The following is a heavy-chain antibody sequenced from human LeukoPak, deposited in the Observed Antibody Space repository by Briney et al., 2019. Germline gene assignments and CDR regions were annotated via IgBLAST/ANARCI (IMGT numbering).Heavy chain of an antibody. CDR2: INYSGNT. D-gene: IGHD3-22*01. V-gene: IGHV4-59*12. CDR3: ARVKLTKYYYDSSGWPSSHYYYYGMDV. CDR1: GGSIRTYY. Sequence: KPSETLSLTCTVSGGSIRTYYWSWIRQPPGKGPEWIGYINYSGNTNCNTSLKSRVTMSVDTSKNQFSLKLSSVTAADTAVYYCARVKLTKYYYDSSGWPSSHYYYYGMDVWGQGTTVTVSS. J-gene: IGHJ6*02.